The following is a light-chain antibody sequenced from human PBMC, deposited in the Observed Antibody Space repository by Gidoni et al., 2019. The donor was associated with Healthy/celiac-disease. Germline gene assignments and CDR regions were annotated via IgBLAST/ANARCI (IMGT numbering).Light chain of an antibody. V-gene: IGKV3-20*01. J-gene: IGKJ1*01. CDR3: QQYGSSPRT. Sequence: EFVLTQSPGTLSLPPGERATPSCRASQSVSSSYLAWYQQKPGQAPRLLIYGASSRATGIPDRFSGSGSGTDFTLTISRLEPEDFAVYYCQQYGSSPRTFGQGTKVEIK. CDR1: QSVSSSY. CDR2: GAS.